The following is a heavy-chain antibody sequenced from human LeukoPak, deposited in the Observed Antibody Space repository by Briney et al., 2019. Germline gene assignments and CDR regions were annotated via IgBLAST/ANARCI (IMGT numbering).Heavy chain of an antibody. Sequence: SETLSLTCTVSGDSITTGGDYWSWIRQHPGKGLEWIGYISYGGNAYYSPSLRSRVNISLDASRNQFSLSLSSVTPADTAVYFCARASFRRHRKGFSLDYWGRGNLVTVSS. D-gene: IGHD3-3*02. V-gene: IGHV4-31*03. J-gene: IGHJ4*02. CDR1: GDSITTGGDY. CDR3: ARASFRRHRKGFSLDY. CDR2: ISYGGNA.